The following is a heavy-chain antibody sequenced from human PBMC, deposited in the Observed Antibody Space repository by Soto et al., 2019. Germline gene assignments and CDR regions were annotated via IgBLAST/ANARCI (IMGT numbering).Heavy chain of an antibody. CDR1: GFTFSSYG. V-gene: IGHV3-30*18. D-gene: IGHD3-3*01. J-gene: IGHJ6*02. Sequence: GGSLRLSCAASGFTFSSYGMHWVRQAPGKGLEWVAVISYDGSNKYYADSVKGRFTISRDNSKNTLYLQMNSLRAEDTAVYYCAKGGSGYYAGYYYYYGMDVWGQGTTVTVSS. CDR2: ISYDGSNK. CDR3: AKGGSGYYAGYYYYYGMDV.